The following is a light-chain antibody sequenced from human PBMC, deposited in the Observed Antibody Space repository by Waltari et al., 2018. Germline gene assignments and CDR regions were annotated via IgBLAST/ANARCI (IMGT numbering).Light chain of an antibody. J-gene: IGKJ1*01. Sequence: EIVMTQSPATLSVSPGERATLPCRTSQSVTTNLAWYQKKPGQAPRLLFYGASTRATGIPVRFRGPRCWTELTITNSSRQSEYCAVYYCQQYDKGWTFGQGTKVEIK. V-gene: IGKV3-15*01. CDR1: QSVTTN. CDR3: QQYDKGWT. CDR2: GAS.